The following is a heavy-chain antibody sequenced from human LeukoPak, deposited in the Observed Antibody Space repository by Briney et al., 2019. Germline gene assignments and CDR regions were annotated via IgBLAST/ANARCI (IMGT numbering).Heavy chain of an antibody. CDR2: IRSKAYGGTT. D-gene: IGHD3-10*01. CDR3: TRVYFGVPWFGEPFFDY. J-gene: IGHJ4*02. V-gene: IGHV3-49*04. Sequence: PGGSLRLSCTASGFTFGDYDMSWVRQAPGKGLEWVGFIRSKAYGGTTGYAASVKGRFTISRDDSKSIAYLQMNSLKTEDTAVYYCTRVYFGVPWFGEPFFDYWGQGTLVTVSS. CDR1: GFTFGDYD.